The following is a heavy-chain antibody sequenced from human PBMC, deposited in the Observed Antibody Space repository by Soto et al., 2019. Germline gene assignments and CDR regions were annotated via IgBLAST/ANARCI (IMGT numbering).Heavy chain of an antibody. D-gene: IGHD5-12*01. CDR2: IRSKANSYAT. J-gene: IGHJ4*02. Sequence: EVQLVESGGGLVQPGGSLKLSCAASGFTFSGSAMHWVRQAPGKGLEWVGRIRSKANSYATAYAASVKGRFTISRDDSKNTAYLQMNSLKTEDTDVYYFTSQVRYSGYAYWGQGTLVTVSS. CDR3: TSQVRYSGYAY. CDR1: GFTFSGSA. V-gene: IGHV3-73*02.